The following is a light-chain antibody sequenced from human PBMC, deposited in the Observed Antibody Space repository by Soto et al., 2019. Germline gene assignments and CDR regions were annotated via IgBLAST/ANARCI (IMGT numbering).Light chain of an antibody. CDR1: TSDFGTKKF. J-gene: IGLJ3*02. Sequence: QSALTQPASVSGSPGQSITISCIATTSDFGTKKFFSWYQQHPGKAPKLIIYEGTKRPSGVSNRFSGSKSGNTASLTVSGLQAEDEADYFCGSYTSTFSVFGGGTKLTVL. CDR3: GSYTSTFSV. CDR2: EGT. V-gene: IGLV2-14*02.